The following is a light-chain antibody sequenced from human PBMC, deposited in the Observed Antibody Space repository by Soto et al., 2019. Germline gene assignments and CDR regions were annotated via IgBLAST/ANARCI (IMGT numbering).Light chain of an antibody. CDR3: QQYDDLPIT. V-gene: IGKV1-33*01. CDR2: DAY. J-gene: IGKJ5*01. Sequence: DIQMTQSPSSLSASVGDRVTITCQASQDITNYLNWYQQKPGKPPKLLINDAYNLETGVPSRFSGSGSGTHFTFTTNSLQPEDFATYYCQQYDDLPITFGQGTRLDIK. CDR1: QDITNY.